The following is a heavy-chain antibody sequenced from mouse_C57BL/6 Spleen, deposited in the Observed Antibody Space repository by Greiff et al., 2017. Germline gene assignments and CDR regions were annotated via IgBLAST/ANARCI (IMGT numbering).Heavy chain of an antibody. CDR1: GYTFTGYW. Sequence: VQLQQSGTVLARPGASVKMSCKTSGYTFTGYWMHWVKQRPGQGLEWIGAIYPGNSDTSYNQKFKGKAKLTAVTSASTAYMELSSLTNEDSAVYYCTRGGQLRLRAMDYWGQGTSVTVSS. J-gene: IGHJ4*01. CDR2: IYPGNSDT. V-gene: IGHV1-5*01. D-gene: IGHD3-2*02. CDR3: TRGGQLRLRAMDY.